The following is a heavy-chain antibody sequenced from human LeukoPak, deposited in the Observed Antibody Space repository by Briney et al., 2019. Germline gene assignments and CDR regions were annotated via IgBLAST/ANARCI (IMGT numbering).Heavy chain of an antibody. J-gene: IGHJ5*02. D-gene: IGHD3-3*01. Sequence: SVKVSCKASGYTFTGYYMHWVRQAPGQGLEWMGGIIPIFGTANYAQKFQGRVTITADESTSTAYMELSSLRSEDTAVYYCARGGVVMSANWFDPWGQGTLVTVSS. V-gene: IGHV1-69*13. CDR3: ARGGVVMSANWFDP. CDR1: GYTFTGYY. CDR2: IIPIFGTA.